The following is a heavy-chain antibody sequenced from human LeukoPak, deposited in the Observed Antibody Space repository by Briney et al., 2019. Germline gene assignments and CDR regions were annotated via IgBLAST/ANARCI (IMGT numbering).Heavy chain of an antibody. CDR2: ISSHTGDT. D-gene: IGHD4-17*01. CDR1: GYVFTSYG. Sequence: ASVRVSCKASGYVFTSYGISWVRQAPGQGLEWMGWISSHTGDTRYAQRFQDRVTMTTDISTTTAYLDLRSLRFDDTAVYYCARDVRRLQLSTYFFDFWGQRTLVSVSS. CDR3: ARDVRRLQLSTYFFDF. J-gene: IGHJ4*02. V-gene: IGHV1-18*01.